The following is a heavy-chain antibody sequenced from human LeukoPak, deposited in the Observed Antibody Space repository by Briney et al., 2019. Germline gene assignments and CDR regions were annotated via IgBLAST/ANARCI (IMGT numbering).Heavy chain of an antibody. J-gene: IGHJ4*02. CDR3: AKEGRRYFDY. CDR1: GFIFSSHG. V-gene: IGHV3-30*18. CDR2: ISYDGSNK. Sequence: GGSLRLSCAASGFIFSSHGMNWVRQAPGKGLEWVAQISYDGSNKHYGDSVKGRFTIARDNSKNTLFLQMNSLRGEDTAVYYCAKEGRRYFDYWGQGNLVTVST.